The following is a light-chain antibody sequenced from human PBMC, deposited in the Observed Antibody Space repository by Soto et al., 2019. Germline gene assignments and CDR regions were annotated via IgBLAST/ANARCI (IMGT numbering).Light chain of an antibody. J-gene: IGKJ2*01. CDR3: QQYYSFYT. CDR2: AAS. Sequence: AIRMTQSPSSFSASTGDRVTITCRASQGISSYLAWYQQKPGKAPKLLIYAASTLQSGVPSRFSGSGSGTDVTLTISCLQSEDFATYYCQQYYSFYTFGQGTKLEIK. CDR1: QGISSY. V-gene: IGKV1-8*01.